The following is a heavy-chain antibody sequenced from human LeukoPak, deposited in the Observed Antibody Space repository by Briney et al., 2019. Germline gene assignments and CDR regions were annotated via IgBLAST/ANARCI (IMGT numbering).Heavy chain of an antibody. CDR3: AIIPIGRY. J-gene: IGHJ4*02. CDR1: GFTFSDYS. D-gene: IGHD5-24*01. CDR2: ISSSSSYI. Sequence: GGSLRLSCAASGFTFSDYSMNWVRQAPGKELEWVSSISSSSSYIYYADSVKGRFTISRDNAKNSLYLQMNSLRAEDTAVYYCAIIPIGRYWGQGTLVTVAS. V-gene: IGHV3-21*01.